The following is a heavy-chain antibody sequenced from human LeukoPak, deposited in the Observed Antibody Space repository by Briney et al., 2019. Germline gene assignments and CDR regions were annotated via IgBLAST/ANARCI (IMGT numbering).Heavy chain of an antibody. D-gene: IGHD6-6*01. J-gene: IGHJ3*02. CDR1: GFTFSDYY. V-gene: IGHV3-11*01. CDR3: AHPGGYSSSSFGAFDI. Sequence: GGSLRLSCAASGFTFSDYYMSWIRQAPGKGLEWVSYISSSGSTIYYADSVKGRFTISRDNAKNSLYLQMNSLRAEDTAVYYCAHPGGYSSSSFGAFDIWGQGTMVTVSS. CDR2: ISSSGSTI.